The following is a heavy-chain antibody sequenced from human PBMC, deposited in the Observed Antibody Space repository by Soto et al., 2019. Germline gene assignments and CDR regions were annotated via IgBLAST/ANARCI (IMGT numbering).Heavy chain of an antibody. D-gene: IGHD3-10*01. V-gene: IGHV2-5*02. CDR3: AHRPMTPVRGVIYFDY. Sequence: QITLKESGPPLVKPTQTLTLTCTFSGFSLSTSGVGVGWIRQPPGKALEWLALIYWDDDKRYSPSMKSRLTLTKDTSKKQVVLTLTNMDPVDTATDSCAHRPMTPVRGVIYFDYWCQGTLLTVSS. CDR2: IYWDDDK. CDR1: GFSLSTSGVG. J-gene: IGHJ4*02.